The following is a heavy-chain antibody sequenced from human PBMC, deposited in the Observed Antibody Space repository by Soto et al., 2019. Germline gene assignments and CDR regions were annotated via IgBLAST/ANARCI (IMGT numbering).Heavy chain of an antibody. J-gene: IGHJ3*02. Sequence: GGSLRLSCAASGFTFSSYAMSWVRQAPGKGLEWVSAISGSGGSTYYADSVKGRFTISRDNSKNTLYLQMNSLRAEDTAVYYCARSYEYSSSSGTDAFDIGGQGTMVTVSS. V-gene: IGHV3-23*01. CDR3: ARSYEYSSSSGTDAFDI. CDR2: ISGSGGST. CDR1: GFTFSSYA. D-gene: IGHD6-6*01.